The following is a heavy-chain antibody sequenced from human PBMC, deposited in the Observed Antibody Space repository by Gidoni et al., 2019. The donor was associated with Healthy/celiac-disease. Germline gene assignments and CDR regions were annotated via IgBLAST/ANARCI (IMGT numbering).Heavy chain of an antibody. D-gene: IGHD3-10*01. CDR1: GLPFSCYA. CDR3: AKDGAWFGELLALDY. CDR2: ISGSGGST. V-gene: IGHV3-23*01. J-gene: IGHJ4*02. Sequence: EVQLLESGGGLVQPGGSLRLSCAASGLPFSCYAMSWVRQAPGTGLEWVSAISGSGGSTYYADSVKCRFPISRDNSKNTLYLQMNSLRAEDTAVYYCAKDGAWFGELLALDYWGQGTLVTVSS.